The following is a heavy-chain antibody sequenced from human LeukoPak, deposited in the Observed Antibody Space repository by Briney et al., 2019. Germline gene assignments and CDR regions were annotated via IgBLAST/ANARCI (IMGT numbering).Heavy chain of an antibody. Sequence: GGSLRLSCAASGFTFSSYGMHWVRQAPGKGLEWVAVIWYDGSNKYYADSVKGRFTISRDNSKNTLYLQMNSLRAEDTAVYYCAIDRGNSRFDPWGQGTLVTVSS. CDR1: GFTFSSYG. CDR2: IWYDGSNK. CDR3: AIDRGNSRFDP. V-gene: IGHV3-33*01. D-gene: IGHD3-10*01. J-gene: IGHJ5*02.